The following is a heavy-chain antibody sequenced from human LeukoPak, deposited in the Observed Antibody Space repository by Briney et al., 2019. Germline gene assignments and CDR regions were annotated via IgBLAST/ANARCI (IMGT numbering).Heavy chain of an antibody. CDR3: AKEATDSATIDY. CDR1: GFTFNDYT. J-gene: IGHJ4*02. V-gene: IGHV3-43*01. D-gene: IGHD1-1*01. CDR2: LSWDGSST. Sequence: PGGSLRHSCAASGFTFNDYTMLWVRPAPGKGLEWVSLLSWDGSSTYYADSVKGRFTISRDNSRNSLYLQMNSLRAEDTSLYYCAKEATDSATIDYWGQGTLVTVSS.